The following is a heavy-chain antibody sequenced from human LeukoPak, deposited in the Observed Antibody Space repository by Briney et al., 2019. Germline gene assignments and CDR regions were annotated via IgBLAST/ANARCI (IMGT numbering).Heavy chain of an antibody. D-gene: IGHD4-17*01. V-gene: IGHV3-23*01. Sequence: PGGSLRLSCAASGFTFSNYAMSWVRQAPGKGLEWVSAISGSAGGTYYADSVKGRFTISRDNSKNTLYLQMNSLRAEDTAVYYCAKAMTTGYYYYAMDVWGKGTTVTVSS. CDR3: AKAMTTGYYYYAMDV. J-gene: IGHJ6*04. CDR2: ISGSAGGT. CDR1: GFTFSNYA.